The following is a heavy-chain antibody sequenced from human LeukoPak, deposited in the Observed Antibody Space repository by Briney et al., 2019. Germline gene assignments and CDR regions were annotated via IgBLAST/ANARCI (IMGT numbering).Heavy chain of an antibody. D-gene: IGHD3-16*01. CDR2: IKQDGSQK. Sequence: PGGSLRLSCVASGFTFSDYWMSWVRQAPGKGLEWVANIKQDGSQKYYVDSVKGRFTISRDNAKNSLYLQMNSLRVEDTAVYYCARGRGTDNWGLGTLVTVSS. CDR3: ARGRGTDN. CDR1: GFTFSDYW. V-gene: IGHV3-7*01. J-gene: IGHJ4*02.